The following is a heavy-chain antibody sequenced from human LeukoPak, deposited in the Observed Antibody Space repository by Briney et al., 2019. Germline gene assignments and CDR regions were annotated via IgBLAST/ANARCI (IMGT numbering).Heavy chain of an antibody. CDR1: GGSFSGYY. CDR3: ARGRKLSYYGSGSYQGNWFDP. J-gene: IGHJ5*02. D-gene: IGHD3-10*01. V-gene: IGHV4-34*01. Sequence: SETLSLTCAVYGGSFSGYYWSWIRQPPGKGLEWIGEINHSGGTNYNPSLKSRVTISVDTSKNQFSLKLSSVTAADTAVYYCARGRKLSYYGSGSYQGNWFDPWGQGTLVTVSS. CDR2: INHSGGT.